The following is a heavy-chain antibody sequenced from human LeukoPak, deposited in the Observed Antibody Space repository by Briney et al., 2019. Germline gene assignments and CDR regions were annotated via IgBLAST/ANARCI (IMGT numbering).Heavy chain of an antibody. CDR2: FYYTGST. Sequence: PSETLSLTCTVSGGSVSGGSYYWSWIRQPPGKGLEWIGYFYYTGSTNYNPSLKSRVTISVDTSKNQFSLKLSSVTAADTAVYYCAVSGYSSGWYSYWGQGTLVTVSS. V-gene: IGHV4-61*01. CDR1: GGSVSGGSYY. J-gene: IGHJ4*02. D-gene: IGHD6-19*01. CDR3: AVSGYSSGWYSY.